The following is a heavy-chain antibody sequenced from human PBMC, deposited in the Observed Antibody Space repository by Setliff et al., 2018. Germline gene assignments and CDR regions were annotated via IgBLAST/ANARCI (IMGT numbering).Heavy chain of an antibody. V-gene: IGHV4-59*01. Sequence: SETLSLTCTVSGGSISSSYWSWIRQPPGKGLEWIGYIYSSGSTNNNPSLKSRATISVDTSKNQFSLKLRSVTAADTAVYYCARQPSSGSYYNPRPYYFDYWGQGTLVTVSS. CDR2: IYSSGST. D-gene: IGHD3-10*01. CDR3: ARQPSSGSYYNPRPYYFDY. J-gene: IGHJ4*02. CDR1: GGSISSSY.